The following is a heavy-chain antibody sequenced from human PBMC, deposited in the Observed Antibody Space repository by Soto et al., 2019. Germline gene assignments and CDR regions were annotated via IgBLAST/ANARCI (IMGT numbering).Heavy chain of an antibody. CDR2: IWSDGSIK. CDR1: GFTFSNYG. D-gene: IGHD3-16*02. J-gene: IGHJ4*02. V-gene: IGHV3-33*01. CDR3: ARSRTSVNWQGSWFED. Sequence: QVQLVDSGGGVVQSGRSLRLSCAASGFTFSNYGMHWVRQAPGKGLEWVALIWSDGSIKYYTDSVKGRFTISRDNSKNTVDLQMNSLRAEDTAVYYCARSRTSVNWQGSWFEDWGQGTLVTVSS.